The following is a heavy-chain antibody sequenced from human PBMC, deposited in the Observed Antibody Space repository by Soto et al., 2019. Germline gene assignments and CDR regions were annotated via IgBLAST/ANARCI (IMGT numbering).Heavy chain of an antibody. CDR3: ARVFNGADWSAFDI. D-gene: IGHD3-9*01. CDR1: GGSISSYY. J-gene: IGHJ3*02. Sequence: QVQLQESGPGLVKPSETLSLTCTVSGGSISSYYWSWIRQPPGKGLEWIGYIYYSGSTNYNPSLKSRVTISVDTSKNQFSLKLSSVTAADTAVYYCARVFNGADWSAFDIWGQGTMVTVSS. CDR2: IYYSGST. V-gene: IGHV4-59*01.